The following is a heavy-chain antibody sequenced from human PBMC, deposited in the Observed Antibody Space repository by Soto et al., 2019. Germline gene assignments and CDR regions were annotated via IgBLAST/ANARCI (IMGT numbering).Heavy chain of an antibody. CDR2: IDHSGST. J-gene: IGHJ6*02. CDR3: ARESTGYSSIWYRLGVMKGHYYGMDV. Sequence: SETPSLTCAVYGGSFSGYCWSWIRQPPGKGLEWIGEIDHSGSTNYNPSLKSRVTISVDTSKNQFSLKLSSVTAADTAVYYCARESTGYSSIWYRLGVMKGHYYGMDVWGQGTTVTVSS. D-gene: IGHD6-13*01. V-gene: IGHV4-34*01. CDR1: GGSFSGYC.